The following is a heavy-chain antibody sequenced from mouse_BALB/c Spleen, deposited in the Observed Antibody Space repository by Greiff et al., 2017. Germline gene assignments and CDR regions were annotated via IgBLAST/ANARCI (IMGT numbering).Heavy chain of an antibody. CDR3: TRSSRYDGRGYYYAMDD. Sequence: QVQLQQPGAELVRPGASVKLSCKASGYTFTSYWINWVKQRPGQGLEWIGNIYPSDSYTNYNQKFKDKATLTVDKSSSTAYMQLSSPTSEDSAVYYCTRSSRYDGRGYYYAMDDWGQGTSVNVSS. V-gene: IGHV1-69*02. CDR2: IYPSDSYT. D-gene: IGHD2-14*01. J-gene: IGHJ4*01. CDR1: GYTFTSYW.